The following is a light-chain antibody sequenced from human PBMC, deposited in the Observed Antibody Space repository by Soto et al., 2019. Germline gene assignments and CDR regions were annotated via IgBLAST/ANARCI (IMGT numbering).Light chain of an antibody. CDR2: GAS. J-gene: IGKJ2*01. CDR3: QHYNYWPYT. V-gene: IGKV3-20*01. CDR1: QSVGGTF. Sequence: EIVLTQSPGTLSLSPGEGATLSCRASQSVGGTFLAWYQQKGGQAPRLLIHGASNRATGIPDRFSGSGSGTDVTLTISRLEPEDFAVYYCQHYNYWPYTFGQGTKLEIK.